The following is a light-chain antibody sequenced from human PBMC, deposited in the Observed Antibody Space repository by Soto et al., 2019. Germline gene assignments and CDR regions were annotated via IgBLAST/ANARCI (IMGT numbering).Light chain of an antibody. CDR3: RQYNNWPPIT. CDR2: DTS. CDR1: QSVSSN. Sequence: EIVLTQSPGTLSLSPGERATLSCRASQSVSSNYLAWYQQKPGQAPRLLIYDTSTRATGIPARFSGSGSGTEFTLTISSLQSEDFAVYYCRQYNNWPPITFGQGTRLEIK. J-gene: IGKJ5*01. V-gene: IGKV3-15*01.